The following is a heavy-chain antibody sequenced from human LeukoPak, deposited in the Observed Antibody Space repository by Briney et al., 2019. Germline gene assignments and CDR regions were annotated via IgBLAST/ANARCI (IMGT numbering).Heavy chain of an antibody. V-gene: IGHV4-59*01. CDR2: IYYSGST. Sequence: SETLSLTCTVSGGSISSYYWSWIRQPPGKGLEWIGYIYYSGSTNYNPSLKSRVTISVDTSKDQFSLKLSSVTPADTAVYYCARGGYYGSGNDFRFDPWGQGTLVTVSS. J-gene: IGHJ5*02. CDR1: GGSISSYY. D-gene: IGHD3-10*01. CDR3: ARGGYYGSGNDFRFDP.